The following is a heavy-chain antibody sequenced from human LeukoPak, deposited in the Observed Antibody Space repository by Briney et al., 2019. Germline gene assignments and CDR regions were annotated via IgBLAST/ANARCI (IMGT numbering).Heavy chain of an antibody. J-gene: IGHJ6*02. D-gene: IGHD2-2*01. V-gene: IGHV3-21*01. CDR2: ISSSSSYI. Sequence: GGSLRLSCAASGFTFSSYSMNWVRQAPGKGLEWVSSISSSSSYIYYADSVKGRFTISRDNAKNSLYLQMNSLRAEDTAVYYCARDCVVVVPAAMRLVRSYYYYGMDVWGQGTTVTVSS. CDR1: GFTFSSYS. CDR3: ARDCVVVVPAAMRLVRSYYYYGMDV.